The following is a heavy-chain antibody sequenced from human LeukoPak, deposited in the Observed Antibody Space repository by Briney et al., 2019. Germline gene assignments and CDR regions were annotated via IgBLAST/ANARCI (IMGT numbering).Heavy chain of an antibody. J-gene: IGHJ4*02. CDR3: ARGQRRHIDMAPSFDY. CDR1: GFTFSDYY. D-gene: IGHD5-24*01. V-gene: IGHV3-11*01. CDR2: ISSSGRTI. Sequence: GGSLRLSCAASGFTFSDYYMSWIRQAPGKGLEWVSYISSSGRTIYYADSVKGRFTISRDNAKNSLYLEMNSLRAGDTAVYYCARGQRRHIDMAPSFDYWGQGTLVTVSS.